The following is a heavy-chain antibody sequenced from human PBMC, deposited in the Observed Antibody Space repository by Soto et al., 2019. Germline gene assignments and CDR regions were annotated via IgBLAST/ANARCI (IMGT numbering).Heavy chain of an antibody. D-gene: IGHD3-10*01. CDR3: AKASGWFVEFDY. CDR2: ISGSGGST. V-gene: IGHV3-23*01. J-gene: IGHJ4*02. CDR1: GFTFSSYA. Sequence: EVQLLESGGGLVQPGGSLRLSCAASGFTFSSYAMSWVRQAPGKGLEWVSAISGSGGSTYYADSVKGGFTISRDNFKNTLYLQMNSLRAEDTAVYYWAKASGWFVEFDYWGQGTLVTVSS.